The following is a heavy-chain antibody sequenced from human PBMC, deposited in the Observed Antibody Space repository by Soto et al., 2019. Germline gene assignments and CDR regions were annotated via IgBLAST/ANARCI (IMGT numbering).Heavy chain of an antibody. Sequence: QVQLQESGPGLAKPSETLSLTCTVSGAAVGSGLYYWGWVRQPPGKGLEWIGHIYYSGSTKYNPSLELRLTLSIDRSKNQLSLWLSSVTAADTAVYFCVRQYSVDCTGGLCFHAFDIWGQGTVVTVSS. V-gene: IGHV4-61*01. CDR2: IYYSGST. D-gene: IGHD2-8*02. CDR3: VRQYSVDCTGGLCFHAFDI. CDR1: GAAVGSGLYY. J-gene: IGHJ3*02.